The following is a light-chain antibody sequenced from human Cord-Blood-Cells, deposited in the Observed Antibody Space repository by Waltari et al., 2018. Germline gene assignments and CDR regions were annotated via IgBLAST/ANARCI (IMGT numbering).Light chain of an antibody. V-gene: IGLV2-14*01. J-gene: IGLJ3*02. Sequence: QSALTQPASVSGSPGQSITISCTGTSSDVGGYNYVSWYQQHPGKAPKLMIYDVGKRPSGVSNRFSGSKSGTTASLTISGLQAEDEADYYCSSYTSSSTWVFGGGTKLTVL. CDR1: SSDVGGYNY. CDR2: DVG. CDR3: SSYTSSSTWV.